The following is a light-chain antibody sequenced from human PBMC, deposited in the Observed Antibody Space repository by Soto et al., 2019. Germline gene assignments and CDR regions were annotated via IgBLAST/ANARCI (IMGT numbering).Light chain of an antibody. CDR2: EVS. V-gene: IGLV2-14*01. CDR3: CSFAASSTLYV. J-gene: IGLJ1*01. CDR1: SSDIGEYNY. Sequence: QSALTQTASVSGSPGQSITISCTGTSSDIGEYNYVSWYQHHPGKAPQLIIYEVSYRPSGVSDRFSGSKSGNTASLTISGLQAEDEDDYYCCSFAASSTLYVFGTGTKVTVL.